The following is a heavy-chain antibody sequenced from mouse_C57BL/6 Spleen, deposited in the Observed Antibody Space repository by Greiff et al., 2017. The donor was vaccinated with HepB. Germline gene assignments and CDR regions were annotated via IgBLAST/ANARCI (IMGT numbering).Heavy chain of an antibody. Sequence: VQLQQPGAELVKPGASVKLSCKASGSTSTGYWMQWVKQRPGQGLEWIGEIDPSDSYTNYNQKFKGKATLTVDTSSSTAYMQLSSLTSEDSAVYYCAKGLGRDYWGQGTTLTVSS. CDR1: GSTSTGYW. CDR3: AKGLGRDY. V-gene: IGHV1-50*01. CDR2: IDPSDSYT. J-gene: IGHJ2*01. D-gene: IGHD4-1*01.